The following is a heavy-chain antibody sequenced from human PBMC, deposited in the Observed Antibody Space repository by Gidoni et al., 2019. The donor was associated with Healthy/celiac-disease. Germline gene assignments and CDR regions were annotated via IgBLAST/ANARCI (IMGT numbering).Heavy chain of an antibody. D-gene: IGHD1-26*01. CDR2: IWYDGSNK. Sequence: QVQLVESGGGAVQPGRSLRLSCAASGFAFSSYGMHWVRQAPGKGLEWVAVIWYDGSNKYYADSVKGRFTISRDNSKNTLYLQMNSLRAEDTAVYYCARDRVVGATGYFDYWGQGTLVTVSS. V-gene: IGHV3-33*01. CDR1: GFAFSSYG. J-gene: IGHJ4*02. CDR3: ARDRVVGATGYFDY.